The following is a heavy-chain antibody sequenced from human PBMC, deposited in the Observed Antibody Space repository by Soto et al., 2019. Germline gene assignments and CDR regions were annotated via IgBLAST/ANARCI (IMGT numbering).Heavy chain of an antibody. D-gene: IGHD6-19*01. J-gene: IGHJ3*02. CDR2: ISGSGGTT. CDR3: AKTANGWFSAFDI. CDR1: GFTFSSYA. Sequence: EVQLLESGGGLVQPGGSLRLSCAASGFTFSSYAMSWVRQAPGKGLEWVSAISGSGGTTYYAHSVKGRFTFSRDNSKNTLYLQMNSLRAEDPAVYYCAKTANGWFSAFDIWGQGTMVTVSS. V-gene: IGHV3-23*01.